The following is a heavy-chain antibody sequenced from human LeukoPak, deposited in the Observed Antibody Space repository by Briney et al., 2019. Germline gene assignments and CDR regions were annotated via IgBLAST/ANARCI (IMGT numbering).Heavy chain of an antibody. CDR3: ATARGTMVRGVWDV. CDR2: FDPEDGET. Sequence: GESLKISCQGSGYTLTELSMHWVRQAPGKGLEWMGGFDPEDGETIYAQKFQGRVTMTEDTSTDTAYMELSSLRSEDTAVYYCATARGTMVRGVWDVWGKGTTVTVSS. J-gene: IGHJ6*04. D-gene: IGHD3-10*01. CDR1: GYTLTELS. V-gene: IGHV1-24*01.